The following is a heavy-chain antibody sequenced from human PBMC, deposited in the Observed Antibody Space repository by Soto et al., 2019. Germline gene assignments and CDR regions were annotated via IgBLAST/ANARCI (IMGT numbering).Heavy chain of an antibody. D-gene: IGHD1-26*01. CDR1: GYTFTSYG. V-gene: IGHV1-18*01. J-gene: IGHJ4*02. Sequence: ASVKVSCKASGYTFTSYGISWVRQAPGQGLEWMGWISAYNGNTNYAQKLQGRVTMTTDTSTSTAYMELRSLRSDDTAVYYCARDAPYSGSYYNLDYWGQGTLVTVSS. CDR3: ARDAPYSGSYYNLDY. CDR2: ISAYNGNT.